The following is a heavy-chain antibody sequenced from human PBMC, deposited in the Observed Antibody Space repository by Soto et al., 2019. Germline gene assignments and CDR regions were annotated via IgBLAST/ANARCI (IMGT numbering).Heavy chain of an antibody. V-gene: IGHV4-59*01. D-gene: IGHD6-25*01. Sequence: SETLSLTCTVSGDSISSYYWSWIRQPPGKGLEWIGYIYYSGSTNYNPSLKSRVTISVDTSKNQFSLKLSSVTAADTAVYYCASRKSRGGDIDYWGQGTLVTVSS. CDR3: ASRKSRGGDIDY. CDR1: GDSISSYY. CDR2: IYYSGST. J-gene: IGHJ4*02.